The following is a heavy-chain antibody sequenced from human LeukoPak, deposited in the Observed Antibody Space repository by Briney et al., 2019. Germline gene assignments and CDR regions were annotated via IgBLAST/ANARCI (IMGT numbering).Heavy chain of an antibody. J-gene: IGHJ4*02. D-gene: IGHD3-10*01. CDR1: GGSFSGYY. CDR3: ARAITMVRGVPRFDY. V-gene: IGHV4-34*01. Sequence: SETLSLTCAVYGGSFSGYYWSWIRQPPGKGLEWIGEINHSGSTNYNPSLKSRVTISVDTSKNQFSLKLSSVTAVDTAVYYCARAITMVRGVPRFDYWGQGTLVTVSS. CDR2: INHSGST.